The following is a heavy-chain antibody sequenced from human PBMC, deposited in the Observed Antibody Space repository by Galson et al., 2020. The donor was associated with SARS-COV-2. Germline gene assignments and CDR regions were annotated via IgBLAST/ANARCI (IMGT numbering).Heavy chain of an antibody. J-gene: IGHJ1*01. V-gene: IGHV3-23*01. D-gene: IGHD6-19*01. CDR3: AKEGGSGWATDYFQH. CDR1: GFAFSSYA. Sequence: GGSLRLSCAASGFAFSSYAMAWVRQAPGKGLEWVSLLNNRGDDTYYADSVKGRFTISRDNYEHTLYLQIDNLRVEDTAVYYCAKEGGSGWATDYFQHWGQGTRVIVSS. CDR2: LNNRGDDT.